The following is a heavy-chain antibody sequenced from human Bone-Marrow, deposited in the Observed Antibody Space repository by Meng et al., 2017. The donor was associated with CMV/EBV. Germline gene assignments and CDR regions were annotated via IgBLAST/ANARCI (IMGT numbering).Heavy chain of an antibody. J-gene: IGHJ4*02. CDR1: GGSFSGYY. Sequence: SETLSLTCAVYGGSFSGYYWSWIRQPPGKGLEWIGEINHSGSTNYNPSLKSRVTISVDTSKNQFSLKLSSVTAVDTAVYYCARSGYSSGWTKFPFDYWGQGKLVNVSS. CDR2: INHSGST. D-gene: IGHD6-19*01. CDR3: ARSGYSSGWTKFPFDY. V-gene: IGHV4-34*01.